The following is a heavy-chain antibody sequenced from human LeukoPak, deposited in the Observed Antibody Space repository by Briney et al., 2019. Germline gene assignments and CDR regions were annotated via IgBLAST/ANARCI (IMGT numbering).Heavy chain of an antibody. D-gene: IGHD5-18*01. CDR3: ARLKGYSYGLSRRSGGSHRGFDY. CDR1: GFTFSSYS. V-gene: IGHV3-21*01. CDR2: ISSSSSYI. Sequence: PGGSLRLSCAASGFTFSSYSMNWVRQAPGKGLEWVSSISSSSSYIYYADSVKGRFTISRDNAKNSLYLQMNSLRAEDTAVYYCARLKGYSYGLSRRSGGSHRGFDYWGQGTLVTVSS. J-gene: IGHJ4*02.